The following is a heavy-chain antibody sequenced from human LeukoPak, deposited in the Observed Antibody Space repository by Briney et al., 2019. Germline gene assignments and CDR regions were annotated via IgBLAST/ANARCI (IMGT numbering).Heavy chain of an antibody. Sequence: SETLSLTCTVSGGSISSGAFYWGWIRQHLGKGLEWIGYIYYSGSTYYNPSLKSRVTISVDTSKNQFSLRLTSVTAADTAVYYCARVYSGYEDPRRDFDSWGQGTLVTVSS. D-gene: IGHD5-12*01. CDR2: IYYSGST. J-gene: IGHJ4*02. CDR1: GGSISSGAFY. CDR3: ARVYSGYEDPRRDFDS. V-gene: IGHV4-31*03.